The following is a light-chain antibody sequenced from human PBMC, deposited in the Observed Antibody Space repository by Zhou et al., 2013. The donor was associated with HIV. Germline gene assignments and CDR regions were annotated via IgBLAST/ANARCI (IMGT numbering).Light chain of an antibody. Sequence: PGERVTLSCRASQSVSSTFLTWYQQKPGQAPRLLVFDASNRATGIPAKFSGSGSGTDFTLTISRLEPEDFAVYYCQQYDSSIPTFGQGTKVEIK. CDR2: DAS. J-gene: IGKJ1*01. CDR3: QQYDSSIPT. CDR1: QSVSSTF. V-gene: IGKV3-20*01.